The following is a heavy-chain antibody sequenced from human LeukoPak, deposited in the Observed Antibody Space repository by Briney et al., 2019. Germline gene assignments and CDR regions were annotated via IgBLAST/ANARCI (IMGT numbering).Heavy chain of an antibody. CDR2: IWYDGSNK. J-gene: IGHJ4*02. D-gene: IGHD3-22*01. CDR1: GFTFSSYG. Sequence: PGRSLRLSCAASGFTFSSYGMHWVRQAPGKGLEWVAVIWYDGSNKYYADSVKGRFTISRDNSKNMLYLQMNSLRAEDTAVYYCAKSSSSGYYGDPYDYFDYWGQGTLVTVSS. CDR3: AKSSSSGYYGDPYDYFDY. V-gene: IGHV3-33*06.